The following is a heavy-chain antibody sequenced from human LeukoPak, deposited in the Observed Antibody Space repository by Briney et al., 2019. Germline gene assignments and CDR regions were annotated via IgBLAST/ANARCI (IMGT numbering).Heavy chain of an antibody. J-gene: IGHJ3*02. V-gene: IGHV3-49*03. CDR3: TRNIPHNYGDYDTI. CDR2: IRSKAHGGTT. Sequence: GGSLRLSCTASGFTFGDYAMSWFRQAPGKGLEWVAFIRSKAHGGTTEYAASVKGRFTMSRDDSNSIAYLQMNSLKTEDTAVYYCTRNIPHNYGDYDTIWGQGTMVTVSS. D-gene: IGHD4-17*01. CDR1: GFTFGDYA.